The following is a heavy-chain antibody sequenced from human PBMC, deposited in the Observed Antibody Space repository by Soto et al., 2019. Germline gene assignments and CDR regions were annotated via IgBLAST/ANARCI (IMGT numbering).Heavy chain of an antibody. CDR2: IFSNDEK. CDR1: GFSLSSDSMG. J-gene: IGHJ5*02. CDR3: PQVALGDWGLDP. Sequence: GSGLTVVDPTETLTLTCTVSGFSLSSDSMGVSWIRQPPGKALEWLAHIFSNDEKSYRTSLKSRLTISKDTSKSQVVLTMTNMDPVDKASYHSPQVALGDWGLDPWGQG. D-gene: IGHD3-16*01. V-gene: IGHV2-26*01.